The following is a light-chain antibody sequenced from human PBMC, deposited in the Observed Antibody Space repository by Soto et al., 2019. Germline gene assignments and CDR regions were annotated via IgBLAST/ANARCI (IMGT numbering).Light chain of an antibody. CDR1: QSVSSW. Sequence: DIQMTQSRPSLSASLGDRLAITCLASQSVSSWLAWYQQKPGKAPKLLIYAASSLQSGVPSRFSGSGSGTDFTLTISSLQPEDFATYYCQQSYSTPITFGQGTKLEIK. CDR2: AAS. CDR3: QQSYSTPIT. J-gene: IGKJ5*01. V-gene: IGKV1-39*01.